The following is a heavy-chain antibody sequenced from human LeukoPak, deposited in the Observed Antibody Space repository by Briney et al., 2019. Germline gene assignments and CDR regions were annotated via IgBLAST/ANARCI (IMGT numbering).Heavy chain of an antibody. J-gene: IGHJ6*02. CDR1: GLSLNTSGGG. V-gene: IGHV2-5*02. D-gene: IGHD3-10*01. CDR3: AKAGYGSGSYLRYYYYGMDV. CDR2: IYWDDDK. Sequence: SGPTLVKPTQTLTLTCTLSGLSLNTSGGGVGWIRQPPGKALESLALIYWDDDKRSNPSLKTRLTITKDTSKNQVVLTVTNMDPVDKATYYCAKAGYGSGSYLRYYYYGMDVWGQGTTVTVSS.